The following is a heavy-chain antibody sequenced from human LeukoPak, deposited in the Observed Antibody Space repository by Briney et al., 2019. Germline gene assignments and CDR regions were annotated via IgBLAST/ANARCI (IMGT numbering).Heavy chain of an antibody. Sequence: GRSLRLSCAASGFTSSSYGMHWVRQAPGKGLEWVAVIWYDGSNKYYADSVKGRFTISRDNSKNTLYLQMNILRAEDTAVYYCARIARRYSYGQYYYYYGMDVWGQGTTVTVSS. CDR2: IWYDGSNK. J-gene: IGHJ6*02. V-gene: IGHV3-33*01. CDR1: GFTSSSYG. D-gene: IGHD5-18*01. CDR3: ARIARRYSYGQYYYYYGMDV.